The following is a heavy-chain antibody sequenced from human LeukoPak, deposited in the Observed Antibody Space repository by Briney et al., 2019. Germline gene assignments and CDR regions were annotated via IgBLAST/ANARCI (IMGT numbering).Heavy chain of an antibody. CDR3: ERSPARGYSYGFFDY. D-gene: IGHD5-18*01. V-gene: IGHV3-48*02. J-gene: IGHJ4*02. CDR1: GFTFSRYG. CDR2: ITSSGGST. Sequence: PGGSPRLSCAASGFTFSRYGMTWVRQTPGKGLEWVSYITSSGGSTYYADSVKGRFTISRDNAKNSLYLQMNSLRDEDTAVYYCERSPARGYSYGFFDYRGQGTLVTVSS.